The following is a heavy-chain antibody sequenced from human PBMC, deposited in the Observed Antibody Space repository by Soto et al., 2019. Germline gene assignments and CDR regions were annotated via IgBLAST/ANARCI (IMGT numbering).Heavy chain of an antibody. CDR3: ARDGERDTGLNFYYYLHGMDA. J-gene: IGHJ6*02. D-gene: IGHD1-1*01. V-gene: IGHV1-18*04. Sequence: ASAKVSCKASGYTFTTYGISWVRQAPGQGLEWMGWISPYNGTTKYAEKFQGEMTMTTDTATSTAYMDLRSLRSDDTAVYYCARDGERDTGLNFYYYLHGMDAWGQGTRVTVSS. CDR2: ISPYNGTT. CDR1: GYTFTTYG.